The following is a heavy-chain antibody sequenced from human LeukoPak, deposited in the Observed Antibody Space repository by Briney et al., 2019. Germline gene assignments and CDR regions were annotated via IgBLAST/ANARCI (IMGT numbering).Heavy chain of an antibody. Sequence: SETLSLTCAVYGGSFSGYYWNWIRQPPGKGLEWIGEINHSGSTNYIPSLKSRVTVSVDTSKNQFSLKLSSVTAADTAVYYCARGHYDFWSGYYTYYYYYYMDVWGKGTTVTVSS. CDR3: ARGHYDFWSGYYTYYYYYYMDV. CDR2: INHSGST. V-gene: IGHV4-34*01. D-gene: IGHD3-3*01. CDR1: GGSFSGYY. J-gene: IGHJ6*03.